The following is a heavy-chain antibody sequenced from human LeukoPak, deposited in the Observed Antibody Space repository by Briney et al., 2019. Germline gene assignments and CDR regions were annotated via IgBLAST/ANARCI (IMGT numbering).Heavy chain of an antibody. CDR1: GVSFSGYY. J-gene: IGHJ4*02. CDR2: INHSGST. CDR3: ARGRGVLRFLEWLGFFDY. D-gene: IGHD3-3*01. Sequence: SETLSLTCAVYGVSFSGYYWSWIRQPPGKGLEWMGEINHSGSTNYNPSLKSRVTISVDTSKNRFSLKLSSVTAADTAVYYCARGRGVLRFLEWLGFFDYWGQGTLVTVSS. V-gene: IGHV4-34*01.